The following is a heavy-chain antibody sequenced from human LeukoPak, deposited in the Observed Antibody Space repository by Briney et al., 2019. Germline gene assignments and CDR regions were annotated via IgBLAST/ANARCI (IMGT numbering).Heavy chain of an antibody. V-gene: IGHV3-33*08. CDR2: IWYDGTNK. Sequence: PGRSLRLSCAASGFTFSSYEMNWVRQAPGKGLEWVAVIWYDGTNKYYVDSVKGRFTISRDNSKNTLYLQMNSLRAEDTAVYYCARTASRGPQSAESFHHWGQGTLVTVSS. CDR1: GFTFSSYE. CDR3: ARTASRGPQSAESFHH. J-gene: IGHJ1*01.